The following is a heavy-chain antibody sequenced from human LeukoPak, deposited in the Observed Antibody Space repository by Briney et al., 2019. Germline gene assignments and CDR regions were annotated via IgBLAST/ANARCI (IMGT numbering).Heavy chain of an antibody. V-gene: IGHV1-24*01. Sequence: ASVKVSCKVSGYTLSELSMHWVRQAPGKGLEWMGGFDPEYNKTIYAQKFQGRVTMNADTSTDTAYMELSSLRSEDTAVYYCALIPGGSWAFDYWGQGTLVTVSS. CDR1: GYTLSELS. CDR2: FDPEYNKT. J-gene: IGHJ4*02. D-gene: IGHD6-13*01. CDR3: ALIPGGSWAFDY.